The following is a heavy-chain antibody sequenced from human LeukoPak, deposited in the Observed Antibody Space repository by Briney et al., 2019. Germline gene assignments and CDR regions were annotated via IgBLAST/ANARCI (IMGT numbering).Heavy chain of an antibody. Sequence: PSETLSLTCTVSGGSISSYYWSWIRQPPGKGLEWIGYIYYSGSTNYNPSLKSRVTISVDTSKNQFSLKLSSVTAADTAVYYCARAYSSSSRYFDYWGQGSLVTVSS. CDR3: ARAYSSSSRYFDY. D-gene: IGHD6-6*01. CDR1: GGSISSYY. CDR2: IYYSGST. V-gene: IGHV4-59*12. J-gene: IGHJ4*02.